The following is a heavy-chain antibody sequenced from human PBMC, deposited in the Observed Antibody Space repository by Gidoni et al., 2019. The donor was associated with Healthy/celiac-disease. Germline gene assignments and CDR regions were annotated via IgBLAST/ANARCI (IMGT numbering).Heavy chain of an antibody. D-gene: IGHD1-26*01. CDR1: GFTFSSYW. CDR3: ARDRREPDPDYGMDV. Sequence: EVQLVESGGGLVQPGGSLRLSCAASGFTFSSYWMSWVRQAPGKGLEWVANIKQDGSEKYYVDSVKGRFTISRDNAKNSLYLQMNSLRAEDTAVYYCARDRREPDPDYGMDVWGQGTTVTVSS. CDR2: IKQDGSEK. V-gene: IGHV3-7*03. J-gene: IGHJ6*02.